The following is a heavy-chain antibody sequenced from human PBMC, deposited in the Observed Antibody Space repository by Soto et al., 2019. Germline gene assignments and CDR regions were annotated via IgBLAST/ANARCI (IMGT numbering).Heavy chain of an antibody. CDR1: GYTFTSYD. V-gene: IGHV1-8*01. D-gene: IGHD3-3*01. CDR3: ARAEGTYYDFWSGRYGMDV. CDR2: MNPNSGNT. J-gene: IGHJ6*02. Sequence: GASVKVSCKASGYTFTSYDINWVRQATGQGLEWMGWMNPNSGNTGYAQKFQGRVTMTRNTSISTAYMELSSLRSEDTAVYYCARAEGTYYDFWSGRYGMDVWGQGTTVTVSS.